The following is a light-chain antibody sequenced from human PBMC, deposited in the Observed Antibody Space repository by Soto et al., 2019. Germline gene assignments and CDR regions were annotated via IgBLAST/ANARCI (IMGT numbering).Light chain of an antibody. V-gene: IGKV3-11*01. Sequence: EIVLTQSPATLSLSPGERATLSCRASQSVSSRLGWYQQKPGQAPRLLIYDASNRVTGIPARFSGSGSGTDFTLTISSLDPEDSAVYYCQQRSNWPITFGQGTRLEIK. CDR3: QQRSNWPIT. CDR2: DAS. CDR1: QSVSSR. J-gene: IGKJ5*01.